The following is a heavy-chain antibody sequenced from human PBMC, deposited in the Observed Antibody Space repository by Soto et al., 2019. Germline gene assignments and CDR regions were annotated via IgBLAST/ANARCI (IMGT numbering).Heavy chain of an antibody. V-gene: IGHV4-31*03. CDR1: GGSISSGGYY. CDR3: ARDGALYSYDSSGAFDI. CDR2: IYYSGST. D-gene: IGHD3-22*01. Sequence: SETLSLTCTVSGGSISSGGYYWSWIRQHPGKGLEWIGYIYYSGSTYYNPSLKSRVTISVDTSKNQFSLKLSSVTAADTAVYYCARDGALYSYDSSGAFDIWGQGTMVTVSS. J-gene: IGHJ3*02.